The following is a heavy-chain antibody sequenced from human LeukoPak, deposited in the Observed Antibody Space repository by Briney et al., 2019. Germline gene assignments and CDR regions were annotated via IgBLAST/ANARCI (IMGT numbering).Heavy chain of an antibody. J-gene: IGHJ4*02. V-gene: IGHV4-39*01. Sequence: SETLSLTCTVSGGSISSSNYYWAWIRQPPGKGLEWIGSISYSGSTYYNPSLTSRVTISVDTSKNQFSLKLTSVTAADMAVYYCAGPRSYFDYWGQGTLVTVSS. CDR1: GGSISSSNYY. CDR2: ISYSGST. CDR3: AGPRSYFDY.